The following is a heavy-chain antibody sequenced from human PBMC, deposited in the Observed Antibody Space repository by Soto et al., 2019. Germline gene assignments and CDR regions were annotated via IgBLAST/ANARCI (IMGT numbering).Heavy chain of an antibody. D-gene: IGHD2-2*01. CDR3: ARLGGYCSSTSCYDPTLRKNWFDP. J-gene: IGHJ5*02. V-gene: IGHV5-51*01. CDR1: GYSFTSYW. Sequence: PGESLKISCKGSGYSFTSYWIGWVRQMPGKGLEWMGIIYPGDSDTRYSPSFQGQVTISADKSISTAYLQWSSLKASDTAMYYCARLGGYCSSTSCYDPTLRKNWFDPWGQGTLVTVSS. CDR2: IYPGDSDT.